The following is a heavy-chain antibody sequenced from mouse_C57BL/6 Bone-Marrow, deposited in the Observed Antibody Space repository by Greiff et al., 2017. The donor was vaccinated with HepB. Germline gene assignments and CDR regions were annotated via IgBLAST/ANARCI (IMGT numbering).Heavy chain of an antibody. J-gene: IGHJ2*01. D-gene: IGHD2-2*01. CDR2: IYPGSGNT. CDR3: ANGYEDYFDY. CDR1: GYTFTDYY. V-gene: IGHV1-76*01. Sequence: QVHVKQSGAELVRPGASVKLSCKASGYTFTDYYINWVKQRPGQGLEWIARIYPGSGNTYYNEKFKGKATLTAEKSSSTAYMQLSSLTSEDSAVYFCANGYEDYFDYWGQGTTLTVSS.